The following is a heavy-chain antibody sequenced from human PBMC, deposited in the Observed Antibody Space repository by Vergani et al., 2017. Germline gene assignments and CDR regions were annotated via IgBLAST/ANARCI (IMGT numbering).Heavy chain of an antibody. CDR3: ARDFKGYCSGGSCYPDY. J-gene: IGHJ4*02. CDR1: GFTVSSNY. Sequence: EVDLVESGGGLVKPGGSLRLSCAASGFTVSSNYMSWVRKAPGKGLEWVSVIYSGGSTYYAESVKGRFTISRDNSKNTLYLQMNSLRAEDTAVYYCARDFKGYCSGGSCYPDYWGQGTLVTVSS. D-gene: IGHD2-15*01. CDR2: IYSGGST. V-gene: IGHV3-66*02.